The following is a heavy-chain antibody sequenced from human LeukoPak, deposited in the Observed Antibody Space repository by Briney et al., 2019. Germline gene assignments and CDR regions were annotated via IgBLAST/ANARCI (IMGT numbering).Heavy chain of an antibody. CDR3: AKDRATQNRGALDY. J-gene: IGHJ4*02. D-gene: IGHD1-14*01. Sequence: PGGSLRLSCAASEFTFTSYAMSWVRQAPGKGLEWVSAISGSGGSTNYADSVRGRFTISRDNSKNTLYLQMNSLRAEDTAVYYCAKDRATQNRGALDYWGQGTLLTVSS. CDR1: EFTFTSYA. CDR2: ISGSGGST. V-gene: IGHV3-23*01.